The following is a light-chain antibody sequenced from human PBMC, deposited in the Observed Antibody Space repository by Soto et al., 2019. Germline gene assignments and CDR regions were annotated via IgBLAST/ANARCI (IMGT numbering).Light chain of an antibody. V-gene: IGKV1-5*01. J-gene: IGKJ1*01. Sequence: DIQMTQSPSTLSASVGDRVTITCRASRSISSWLAWYQQKPGKAPKLLIYDASSLESGVPSRFSGSGSGTEFTLTISSLQPDDFATYYCQQCHSYSRTFGQGTKVDIK. CDR2: DAS. CDR1: RSISSW. CDR3: QQCHSYSRT.